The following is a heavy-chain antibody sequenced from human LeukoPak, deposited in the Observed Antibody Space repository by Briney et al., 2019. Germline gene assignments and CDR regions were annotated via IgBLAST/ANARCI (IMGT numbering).Heavy chain of an antibody. CDR1: GFTFSSYA. J-gene: IGHJ4*02. V-gene: IGHV3-30-3*01. D-gene: IGHD3-3*01. Sequence: GGSLRLSCAASGFTFSSYAMHWVRQAPGKGLEWVAVISYAGSNKYYADSVKGRFTISRDNSKNTLYLQMNSLRAEDTAVYYCAGDPPGLLPICWGQGTLVTVSS. CDR3: AGDPPGLLPIC. CDR2: ISYAGSNK.